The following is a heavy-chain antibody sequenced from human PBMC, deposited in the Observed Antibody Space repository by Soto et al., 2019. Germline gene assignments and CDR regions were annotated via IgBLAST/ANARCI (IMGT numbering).Heavy chain of an antibody. D-gene: IGHD6-6*01. CDR2: IYPGDSDT. CDR1: GYSFTSYW. Sequence: HGESLKISCKGSGYSFTSYWIGWVRQMPGKGLEWMGIIYPGDSDTRYSPSFQGQVTISADKSISTAYLQWSSLKASDTAMYYCAREKYSSSSVDYYYGMDVWGQGTTVTVSS. CDR3: AREKYSSSSVDYYYGMDV. V-gene: IGHV5-51*01. J-gene: IGHJ6*02.